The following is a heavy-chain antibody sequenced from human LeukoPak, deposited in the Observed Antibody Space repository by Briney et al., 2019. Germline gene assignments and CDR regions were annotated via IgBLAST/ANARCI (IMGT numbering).Heavy chain of an antibody. J-gene: IGHJ5*02. CDR3: ARHPIAAAGKTP. Sequence: GGSLRLSCAASGFTVSSNYMSWVRQAPGKGLGWGSVISSGGSTYYAASVKGRFTISRDNSKNTLYLQMNSLSAEDTAVYYCARHPIAAAGKTPWGQQTLVTVSS. CDR1: GFTVSSNY. CDR2: ISSGGST. D-gene: IGHD6-13*01. V-gene: IGHV3-66*04.